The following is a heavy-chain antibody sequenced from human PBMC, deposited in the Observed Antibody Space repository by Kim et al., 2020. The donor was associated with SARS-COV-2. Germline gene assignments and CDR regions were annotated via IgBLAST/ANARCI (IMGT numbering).Heavy chain of an antibody. V-gene: IGHV4-61*02. J-gene: IGHJ6*04. CDR2: IYTSGYT. D-gene: IGHD6-13*01. Sequence: SETLSLTCTVSGDSISSGSYYWSWLRQPAGKGLEWIGRIYTSGYTNYNPSLKSRVTISIDTSKNHFSLNLSSVTAADTAVYYCASGGSIWYRGYYPCVLDVGGAGTTVSVSA. CDR1: GDSISSGSYY. CDR3: ASGGSIWYRGYYPCVLDV.